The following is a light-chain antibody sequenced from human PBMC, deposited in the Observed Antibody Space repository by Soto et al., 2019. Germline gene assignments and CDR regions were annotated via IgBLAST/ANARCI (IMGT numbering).Light chain of an antibody. CDR1: QTISSW. CDR2: KAS. Sequence: DIQMTQSPSTLSGSVGCRVTITCRASQTISSWLAWYQQKPGKAPKLLIYKASTLKSGVPSRFSGSGSGTEFTLTISSLQPDDFATYYCQHYNSYSEAFGQGTKVAIK. V-gene: IGKV1-5*03. CDR3: QHYNSYSEA. J-gene: IGKJ1*01.